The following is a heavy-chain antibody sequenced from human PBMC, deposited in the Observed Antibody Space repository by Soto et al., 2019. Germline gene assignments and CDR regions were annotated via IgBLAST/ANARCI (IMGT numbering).Heavy chain of an antibody. J-gene: IGHJ4*02. CDR1: GFTFSSYW. V-gene: IGHV3-74*01. CDR2: INSDGSST. D-gene: IGHD6-13*01. CDR3: AREYSSSRYFDY. Sequence: EVQLVESGGGLVQSGGSLRLSCAASGFTFSSYWMHWVRQAPGKGLVWFSRINSDGSSTSYADSVKGRFTISRDNAKNTLYLQMNSLRVEDTAVYYCAREYSSSRYFDYWGQGTLVTVSS.